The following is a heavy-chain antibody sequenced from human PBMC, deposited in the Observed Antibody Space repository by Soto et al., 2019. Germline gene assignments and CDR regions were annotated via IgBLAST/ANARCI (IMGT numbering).Heavy chain of an antibody. J-gene: IGHJ5*02. V-gene: IGHV3-33*01. CDR2: IWYDGSNK. Sequence: PGGSLRLSCESSGFTFSSYGIHLVRQAPGKGLEWVAVIWYDGSNKYYADSVKGRFSISRDNSKNTLYLLMNSLRAEDTAVYYCARGHGVATTMGWFDPWGQGTLVTVSS. CDR1: GFTFSSYG. D-gene: IGHD5-12*01. CDR3: ARGHGVATTMGWFDP.